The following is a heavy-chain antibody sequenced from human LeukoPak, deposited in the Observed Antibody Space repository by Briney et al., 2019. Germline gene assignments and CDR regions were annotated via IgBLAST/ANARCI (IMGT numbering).Heavy chain of an antibody. CDR3: VRDYDFWSGSDDRLDY. D-gene: IGHD3-3*01. V-gene: IGHV1-18*01. Sequence: ASVKVSCKASGYAFTSYGISWVRQAPGQGHEWMGWVSAYNGNTNYAQKLQGRVTMTTDTSTSTAYMELRSLRSDETAVYYCVRDYDFWSGSDDRLDYWGQGTLVTVSS. J-gene: IGHJ4*02. CDR1: GYAFTSYG. CDR2: VSAYNGNT.